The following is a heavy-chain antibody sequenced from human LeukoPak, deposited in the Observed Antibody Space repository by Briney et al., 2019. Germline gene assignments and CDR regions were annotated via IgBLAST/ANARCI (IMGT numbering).Heavy chain of an antibody. CDR2: MNPHSGNT. Sequence: ASVKVSCKASGYTFISHDINWVRQAPGQGLEWMAWMNPHSGNTGYSQRFQVRVTLTRNTSTSTAYMELSNLTSDDTAVYYCARASGVYDSYDSWGQGTLVTVSS. CDR1: GYTFISHD. J-gene: IGHJ4*02. CDR3: ARASGVYDSYDS. V-gene: IGHV1-8*01. D-gene: IGHD5/OR15-5a*01.